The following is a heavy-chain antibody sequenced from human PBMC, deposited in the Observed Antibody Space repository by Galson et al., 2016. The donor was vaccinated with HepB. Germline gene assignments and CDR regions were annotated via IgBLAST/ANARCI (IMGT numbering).Heavy chain of an antibody. V-gene: IGHV4-39*01. CDR2: GST. J-gene: IGHJ4*02. D-gene: IGHD3-3*01. Sequence: GSTYYNPSLKSRVTISVDTSKNQLSLKLGSVTAADTAVYYCARNHDFWSGYSEFDHWGQGTLVTVSS. CDR3: ARNHDFWSGYSEFDH.